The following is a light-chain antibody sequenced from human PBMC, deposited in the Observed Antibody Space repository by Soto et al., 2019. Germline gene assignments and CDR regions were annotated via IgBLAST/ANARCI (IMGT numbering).Light chain of an antibody. CDR1: QSVRSSH. Sequence: IGLTQAPGALSLSPWERARLSCRSSQSVRSSHLAWYQQMPGQAPRLLIYGTSNRATGIPDRFSGSGSGTDFTLTISRLEPEDFAVYYCQQYSSSPLTFGGGTKVDIK. CDR2: GTS. J-gene: IGKJ4*01. CDR3: QQYSSSPLT. V-gene: IGKV3-20*01.